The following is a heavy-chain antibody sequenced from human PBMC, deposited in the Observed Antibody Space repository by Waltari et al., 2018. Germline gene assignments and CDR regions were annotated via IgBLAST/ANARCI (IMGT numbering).Heavy chain of an antibody. V-gene: IGHV4-59*01. CDR1: GGSISSYY. D-gene: IGHD3-22*01. CDR2: IYYSGST. Sequence: QVQLQESGPGLVKPSETLSLTCTVSGGSISSYYWSWIRQPPGKGLEWIGYIYYSGSTNYNPALKSRVTISVDTSKNQFSLKLSSVTAADTAVYYCARVAGSGYYPNYFDYWGQGTLVTVSS. J-gene: IGHJ4*02. CDR3: ARVAGSGYYPNYFDY.